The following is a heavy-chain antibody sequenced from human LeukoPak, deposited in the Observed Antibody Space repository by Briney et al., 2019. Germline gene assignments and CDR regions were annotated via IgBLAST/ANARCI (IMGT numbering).Heavy chain of an antibody. D-gene: IGHD2-2*01. V-gene: IGHV1-24*01. CDR2: FDPEDGET. CDR3: ATIHTYCSSTSCPDY. Sequence: GASVKVSCEVSGYTLTELSMHWVRQAPGKGLEWMGGFDPEDGETIYAQKFQGRVTMTEDTSTDTAYMELSSLRSEDTAVYYCATIHTYCSSTSCPDYWGQGTLVTVSS. J-gene: IGHJ4*02. CDR1: GYTLTELS.